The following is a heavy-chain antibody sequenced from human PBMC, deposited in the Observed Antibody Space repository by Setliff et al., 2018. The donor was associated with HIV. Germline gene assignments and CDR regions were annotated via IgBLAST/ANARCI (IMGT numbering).Heavy chain of an antibody. J-gene: IGHJ4*02. CDR3: VTGSAARPFDY. V-gene: IGHV1-24*01. D-gene: IGHD6-6*01. Sequence: ASVKVSCKVSGYTLTELSRHWVRQAPGKGLEWMGSFDPKDGKTRYAQKFQGRVTMTEDTSTDTAYMELSSLRSEDTSVYYYVTGSAARPFDYWGQGTLVTVSS. CDR1: GYTLTELS. CDR2: FDPKDGKT.